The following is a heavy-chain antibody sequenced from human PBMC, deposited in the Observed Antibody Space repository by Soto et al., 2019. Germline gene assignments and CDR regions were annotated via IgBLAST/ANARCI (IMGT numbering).Heavy chain of an antibody. D-gene: IGHD3-3*01. CDR3: AKAGFWSGYYSLVDY. J-gene: IGHJ4*02. V-gene: IGHV3-9*01. CDR1: GFTFDDYA. CDR2: ISWNSGSI. Sequence: GGSLRLSCAASGFTFDDYAMHWVRQAPGKGLEWVSGISWNSGSIGYADSVKGRFTISRDNAKNSLYLQMNCLRAEDTALYYCAKAGFWSGYYSLVDYWGQGT.